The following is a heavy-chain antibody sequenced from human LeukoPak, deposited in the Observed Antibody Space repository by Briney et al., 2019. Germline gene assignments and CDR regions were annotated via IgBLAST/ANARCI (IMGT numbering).Heavy chain of an antibody. CDR2: IRSTANGYAT. Sequence: GGSLRLSCATSGFSFSSYAMSWVRQASGKGLEWVGRIRSTANGYATAYAASVKGRFTISRDDSKNTAYLQMDSLRAEDTAVYYCAKDVEGYGVNFDYWGQGTLVTVSS. D-gene: IGHD4-17*01. CDR1: GFSFSSYA. V-gene: IGHV3-73*01. CDR3: AKDVEGYGVNFDY. J-gene: IGHJ4*02.